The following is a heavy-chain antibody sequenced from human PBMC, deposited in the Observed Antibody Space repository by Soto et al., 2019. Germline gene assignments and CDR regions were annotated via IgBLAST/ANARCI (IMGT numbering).Heavy chain of an antibody. J-gene: IGHJ3*01. CDR3: ATEHRDYDAFAL. CDR2: ISYDGSSK. CDR1: GFTLSRYV. V-gene: IGHV3-30*04. D-gene: IGHD4-17*01. Sequence: SLRLSCAASGFTLSRYVMHWVRQAPGKGLEWVAVISYDGSSKYHADSVKGRLTISRDNSKSTLSLQMSSLRAEDTAVYYCATEHRDYDAFALWGQGTMVTVSS.